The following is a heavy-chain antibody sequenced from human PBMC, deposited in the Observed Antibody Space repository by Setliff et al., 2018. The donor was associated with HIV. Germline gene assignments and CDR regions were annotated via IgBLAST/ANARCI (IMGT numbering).Heavy chain of an antibody. CDR3: ASDPSIGQLGDY. V-gene: IGHV1-46*01. CDR2: INPSGGST. J-gene: IGHJ4*02. Sequence: ASVKVSCKASGYTFTSYYMHWVRQAPGQGLEWMGIINPSGGSTSYAQKFQGRVTMTRDTSTSTVYMELTRLRSEDTAVYYCASDPSIGQLGDYWGQGTLVTVSS. CDR1: GYTFTSYY. D-gene: IGHD6-6*01.